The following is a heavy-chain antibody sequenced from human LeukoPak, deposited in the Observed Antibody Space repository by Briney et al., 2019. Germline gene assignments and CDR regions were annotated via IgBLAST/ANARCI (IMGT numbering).Heavy chain of an antibody. CDR2: ISVSGGST. Sequence: GGSLRLSCAASGFTFSNYAMSWVRQAPGEGLEWVSSISVSGGSTFYADSVKGRFTISRDNAKNSLYLQMNSLRAEDTAVYYCARDAKSRRRRWFGELSVDYSYYMDVWGKGTTVTVSS. V-gene: IGHV3-23*01. D-gene: IGHD3-10*01. CDR3: ARDAKSRRRRWFGELSVDYSYYMDV. J-gene: IGHJ6*03. CDR1: GFTFSNYA.